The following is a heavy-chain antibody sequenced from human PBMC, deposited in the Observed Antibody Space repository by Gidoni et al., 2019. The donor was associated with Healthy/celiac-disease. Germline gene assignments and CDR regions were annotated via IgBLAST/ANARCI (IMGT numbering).Heavy chain of an antibody. J-gene: IGHJ6*02. CDR3: ARDFLGYSSGWYDYYYGMDV. CDR1: GCTFSSYS. D-gene: IGHD6-19*01. CDR2: ISSSSSYI. V-gene: IGHV3-21*01. Sequence: EVQLVESGGGLAKPGGSLRLSCAASGCTFSSYSRNWVRQAPGKGLEWVSSISSSSSYIYYADSVKGRFTISRDNAKNSLYLQMNSLRAEDTAVYYCARDFLGYSSGWYDYYYGMDVWGQGTTVTVSS.